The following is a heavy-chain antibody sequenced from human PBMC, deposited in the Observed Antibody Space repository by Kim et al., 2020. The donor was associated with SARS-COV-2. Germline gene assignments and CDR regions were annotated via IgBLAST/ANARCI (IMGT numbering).Heavy chain of an antibody. J-gene: IGHJ4*02. CDR3: ARTYSTRWYYWEF. D-gene: IGHD6-13*01. Sequence: SETLSLTCSVSGVSISGYYWSWIRQSPGKGLEWIGDMDYSGNTKYNPSLKSRATISGDTSKKPFSLTLTFVTEADTAVYFCARTYSTRWYYWEFWGRGTL. CDR2: MDYSGNT. CDR1: GVSISGYY. V-gene: IGHV4-59*13.